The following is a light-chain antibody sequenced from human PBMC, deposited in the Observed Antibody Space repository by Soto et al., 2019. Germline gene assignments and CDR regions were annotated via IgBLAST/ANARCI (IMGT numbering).Light chain of an antibody. J-gene: IGKJ5*01. CDR2: AAS. CDR3: QSSYSIPIT. V-gene: IGKV1-39*01. CDR1: QSITGY. Sequence: DIQMTQSPSSLSASVGDRVTITCRASQSITGYLNWYQQKPGKAPKLLIYAASSLQSGVPSRFSGSGSGTDFPLTISSLQPEYFATYYCQSSYSIPITFGQGTRLEIK.